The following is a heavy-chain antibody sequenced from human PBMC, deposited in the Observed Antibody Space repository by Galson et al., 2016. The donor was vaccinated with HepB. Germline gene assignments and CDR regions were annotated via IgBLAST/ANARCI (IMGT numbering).Heavy chain of an antibody. D-gene: IGHD3-10*01. Sequence: SVKVSCKASGYTFTSYGISWVRQAPGQGLEWMGWISAHNGYTNYAQKLQGRVTMTTDTSTSTAYMELRSLRSDDTAVYYCARDERLWHTGGRGVPVHSWGQGTLVTVSS. V-gene: IGHV1-18*04. J-gene: IGHJ4*02. CDR1: GYTFTSYG. CDR2: ISAHNGYT. CDR3: ARDERLWHTGGRGVPVHS.